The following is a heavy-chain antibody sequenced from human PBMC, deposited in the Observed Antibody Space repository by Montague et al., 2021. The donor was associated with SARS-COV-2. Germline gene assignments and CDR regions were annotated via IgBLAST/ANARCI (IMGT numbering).Heavy chain of an antibody. CDR2: VHYRGNT. V-gene: IGHV4-59*08. J-gene: IGHJ5*02. Sequence: SETLSLTCTVSGGSISSDYWTWIRQPPREGLEWIGFVHYRGNTYHNPPPKGRGTISVDTSSNHFSLKTSSVTAADTAIFYCARHFDHSFRVDPWGQGTLVTVSS. CDR3: ARHFDHSFRVDP. CDR1: GGSISSDY. D-gene: IGHD3-9*01.